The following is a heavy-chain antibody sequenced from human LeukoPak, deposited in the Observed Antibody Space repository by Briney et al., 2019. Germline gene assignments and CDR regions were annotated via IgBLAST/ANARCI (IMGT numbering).Heavy chain of an antibody. CDR1: GGSIISYY. CDR2: IHSSGKT. J-gene: IGHJ4*02. Sequence: SETLSLTCTVSGGSIISYYWSWIRQSPQKGLEWIAYIHSSGKTNYSPSLKSRVTISVDTSKNQFSLKVTSMTAADTGVYYCTRSFPGIVGAADFWGQGTLVTVSS. V-gene: IGHV4-59*01. D-gene: IGHD1-26*01. CDR3: TRSFPGIVGAADF.